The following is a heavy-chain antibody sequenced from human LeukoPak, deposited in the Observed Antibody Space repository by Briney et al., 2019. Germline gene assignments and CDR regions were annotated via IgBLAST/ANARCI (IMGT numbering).Heavy chain of an antibody. Sequence: GASVKVSCKASGGSFNNYAISWVRQAPGQGLEWMGRIIPIFGIANSAQKFQGRVTITADKSTNTAYMELSSLRSEDTAVYYCARGRVGVTLHYFDYWGQGTLVTVSS. V-gene: IGHV1-69*04. CDR2: IIPIFGIA. CDR3: ARGRVGVTLHYFDY. J-gene: IGHJ4*02. CDR1: GGSFNNYA. D-gene: IGHD1-26*01.